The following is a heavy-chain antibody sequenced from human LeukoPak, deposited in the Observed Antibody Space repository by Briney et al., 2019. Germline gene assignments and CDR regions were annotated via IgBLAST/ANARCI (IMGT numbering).Heavy chain of an antibody. CDR2: IYHSGST. CDR1: GGSIRSYY. D-gene: IGHD3-10*01. Sequence: PETLSLTCTVSGGSIRSYYWSWIRQPPGKGLEWIGYIYHSGSTYYNPSLKSRVTISVDRSKNQFSLKLSSVTAADTAVYYCARASWGVYYGSGSYYPYYYYYGMDVWGQGTTVTVSS. CDR3: ARASWGVYYGSGSYYPYYYYYGMDV. J-gene: IGHJ6*02. V-gene: IGHV4-59*12.